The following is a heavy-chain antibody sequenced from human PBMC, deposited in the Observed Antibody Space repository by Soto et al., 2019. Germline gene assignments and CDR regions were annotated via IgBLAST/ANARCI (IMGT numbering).Heavy chain of an antibody. D-gene: IGHD2-8*01. CDR1: GFTFSSYA. J-gene: IGHJ4*02. CDR3: AKGPGMYSDFDC. Sequence: GGSLRLSCAAAGFTFSSYAMSWVRQAPGKGLEWVSAISGSDGSTFYADSVKGRFTISRDDSKNTLYLQMNSLRAEDTAVYYCAKGPGMYSDFDCWGQGTLVTVSS. V-gene: IGHV3-23*01. CDR2: ISGSDGST.